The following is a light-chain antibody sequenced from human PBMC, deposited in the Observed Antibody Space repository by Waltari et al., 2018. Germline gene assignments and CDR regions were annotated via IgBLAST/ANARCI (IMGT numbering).Light chain of an antibody. CDR2: DVT. Sequence: QSALTQPRSVSGSPGQSVTIPCTCTSSDVGGYNYVPWYQQYPGKAPKLLIYDVTRLPSGVPDRFSGSKSGNTASLTISGLQAEDEADYYCCSYAGSYPHWVFGGGTKLTVL. CDR1: SSDVGGYNY. CDR3: CSYAGSYPHWV. J-gene: IGLJ3*02. V-gene: IGLV2-11*01.